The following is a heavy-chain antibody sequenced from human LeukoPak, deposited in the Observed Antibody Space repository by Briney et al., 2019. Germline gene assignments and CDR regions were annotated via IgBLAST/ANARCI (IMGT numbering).Heavy chain of an antibody. V-gene: IGHV5-51*01. CDR1: GYSFTSYW. CDR2: IYPGDSDT. D-gene: IGHD3-22*01. CDR3: ARQDYYDSSAPYSGGAAFDI. J-gene: IGHJ3*02. Sequence: GESLKISCKGSGYSFTSYWIGWVRQMPGKGLEWMGIIYPGDSDTRYSPSFQGQVTISADKSISTAYLQWSSLKASDTAMYYCARQDYYDSSAPYSGGAAFDIWGQGTMVTVSS.